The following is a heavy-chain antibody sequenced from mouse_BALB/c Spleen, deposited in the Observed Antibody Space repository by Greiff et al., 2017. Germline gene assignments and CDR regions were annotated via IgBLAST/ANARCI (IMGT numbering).Heavy chain of an antibody. CDR3: ARGGNHAMDY. Sequence: EVNVVESGGDLVKPGGSLKLSCAASGFTFSSYGMSWVRQTPDKRLEWVATISSGGSTIYYADTVKGRFTISRDNPKNTLFLQMTSLRSEDTAMYYCARGGNHAMDYWGQGTSVTVSS. J-gene: IGHJ4*01. V-gene: IGHV5-6*01. CDR2: ISSGGSTI. CDR1: GFTFSSYG. D-gene: IGHD2-1*01.